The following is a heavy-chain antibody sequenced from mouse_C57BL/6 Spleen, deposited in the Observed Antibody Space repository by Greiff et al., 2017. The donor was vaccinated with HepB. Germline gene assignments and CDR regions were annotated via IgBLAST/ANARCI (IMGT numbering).Heavy chain of an antibody. J-gene: IGHJ1*03. D-gene: IGHD2-10*02. CDR1: GFTFSSYG. Sequence: EVQLVESGGDLVKPGGSLKLSCAASGFTFSSYGMSWVRQTPDKRLEWVATISSGGSYTYYPASVKGRFTISRDNAKNTLYLQMSSLKSEEPAMYYCARRGDPSYGYFDVWGTGTTVTVSS. V-gene: IGHV5-6*01. CDR2: ISSGGSYT. CDR3: ARRGDPSYGYFDV.